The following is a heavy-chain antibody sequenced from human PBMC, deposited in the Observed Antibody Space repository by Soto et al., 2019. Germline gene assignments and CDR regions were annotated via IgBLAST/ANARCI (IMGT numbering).Heavy chain of an antibody. V-gene: IGHV1-69*02. J-gene: IGHJ6*02. CDR3: ARAGWSYYYYYGMDV. D-gene: IGHD2-15*01. CDR1: GGTFSSYT. Sequence: QVQLVQSGAEVKKPGSSVKVSCKASGGTFSSYTISWVRQAPGQGLEWMGRIIPILGIANYAQKFQGRVTSTADKSTSTAYMGLSSLRSEDTAVYYCARAGWSYYYYYGMDVWGQGTTVTVSS. CDR2: IIPILGIA.